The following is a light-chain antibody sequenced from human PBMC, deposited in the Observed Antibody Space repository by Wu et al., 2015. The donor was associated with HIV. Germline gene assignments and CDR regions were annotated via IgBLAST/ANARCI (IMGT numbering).Light chain of an antibody. V-gene: IGKV3-20*01. CDR3: QQYGTSPIT. Sequence: EVVMTQSPATLSVSPGEGATLSCRASQSVSSSLAWYHQKPGQAPRLLIYAASTRAGGGPDRFSGFGAGTDFNLIISRLEPEDFAVYYCQQYGTSPITFGQGTRLENK. CDR1: QSVSSS. J-gene: IGKJ5*01. CDR2: AAS.